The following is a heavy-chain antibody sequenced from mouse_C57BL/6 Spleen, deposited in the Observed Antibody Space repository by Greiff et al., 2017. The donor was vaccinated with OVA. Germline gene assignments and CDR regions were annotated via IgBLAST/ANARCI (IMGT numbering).Heavy chain of an antibody. CDR1: GYSFTGYY. Sequence: VQLQQSGPELVKPGASVKISCKASGYSFTGYYMNWVKQSPEKSLEWIGEINPSTGGTTYNQKFKAKATLTVDKSSSTAYMQLKSLTSEDSAVYYCARWDHDYAMDYWGQGTSVTVSS. J-gene: IGHJ4*01. CDR3: ARWDHDYAMDY. CDR2: INPSTGGT. D-gene: IGHD4-1*01. V-gene: IGHV1-42*01.